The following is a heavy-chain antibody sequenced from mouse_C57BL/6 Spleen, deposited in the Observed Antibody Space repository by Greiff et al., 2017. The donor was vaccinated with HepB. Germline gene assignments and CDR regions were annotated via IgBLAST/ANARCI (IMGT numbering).Heavy chain of an antibody. CDR3: TLGYDDGYYYAMDY. Sequence: EVNVVESGEGLVKPGGSLKLSCAASGFTFSSYAMSWVRQTPEKRLEWVAYISSGGDYIYYADTVKGRFTISRDNARNTLYLQMSRLKSEDTAMYYCTLGYDDGYYYAMDYWGQGTSVTVSS. CDR1: GFTFSSYA. V-gene: IGHV5-9-1*02. J-gene: IGHJ4*01. D-gene: IGHD2-2*01. CDR2: ISSGGDYI.